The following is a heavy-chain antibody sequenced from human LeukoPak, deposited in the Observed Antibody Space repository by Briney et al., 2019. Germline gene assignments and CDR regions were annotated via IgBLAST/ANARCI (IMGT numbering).Heavy chain of an antibody. CDR2: ISSSSSYI. J-gene: IGHJ4*02. CDR3: ARDGALLRLPFDY. CDR1: GFTFSSYS. Sequence: GGSLRLSCAASGFTFSSYSMNWVRQAPGKGLEWVSSISSSSSYIYYADSVKGRFTISRDNAKNSLYLQMNSLRAEDTAVYYCARDGALLRLPFDYWGQGTLVTVSS. D-gene: IGHD4/OR15-4a*01. V-gene: IGHV3-21*01.